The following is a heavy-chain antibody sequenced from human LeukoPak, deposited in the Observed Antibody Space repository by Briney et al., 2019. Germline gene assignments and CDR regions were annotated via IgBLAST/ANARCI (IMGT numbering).Heavy chain of an antibody. CDR2: ITRSSSTT. CDR1: GFTFSSYA. D-gene: IGHD1-26*01. V-gene: IGHV3-48*04. J-gene: IGHJ4*02. Sequence: GGSLRLSCAASGFTFSSYAMNWVRQAPGKGLEWVSYITRSSSTTYYADSVKGRFTISRDNAKNSLYLQMNSLKAEDTAVYHCVRGGWETVLDFWGQGTLVPVSA. CDR3: VRGGWETVLDF.